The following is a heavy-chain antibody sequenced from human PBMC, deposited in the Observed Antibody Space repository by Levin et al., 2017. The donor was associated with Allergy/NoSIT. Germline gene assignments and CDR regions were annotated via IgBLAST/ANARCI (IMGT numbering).Heavy chain of an antibody. D-gene: IGHD6-13*01. CDR3: ARDSSSWYSAFDI. J-gene: IGHJ3*02. Sequence: SGESLKISCAASGFTFSSYWMSWVRQAPGKGLEWVANIKQDGSEKYYVDSVKGRFTISRDNAKNSLYLQMNSLRAEDTAVYYCARDSSSWYSAFDIWGQGTMVTVSS. V-gene: IGHV3-7*01. CDR2: IKQDGSEK. CDR1: GFTFSSYW.